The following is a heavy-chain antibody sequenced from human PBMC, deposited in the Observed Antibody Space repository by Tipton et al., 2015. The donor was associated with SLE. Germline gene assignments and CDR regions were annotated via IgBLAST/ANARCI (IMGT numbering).Heavy chain of an antibody. V-gene: IGHV4-61*02. D-gene: IGHD6-19*01. J-gene: IGHJ2*01. CDR2: IYGSGST. CDR3: ARGVRIAVVKGWYFDL. CDR1: GGSISSGSYY. Sequence: TLSLTCTVSGGSISSGSYYWSWIRQPAGKGLEWIGRIYGSGSTIYNPSFKSRVTMSADTSKNQFSLKLNSVTAADTAVYYCARGVRIAVVKGWYFDLWGRGTLVTVSS.